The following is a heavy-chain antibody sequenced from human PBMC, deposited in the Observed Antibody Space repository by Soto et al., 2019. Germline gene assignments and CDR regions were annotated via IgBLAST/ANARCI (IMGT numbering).Heavy chain of an antibody. D-gene: IGHD3-3*01. CDR1: GFTFGIHG. Sequence: SLRLSCAPYGFTFGIHGLYWVRSPTGKGLEWVAVILHDGSNKYYADSVKGRFTISRDNSKNTVYLQMDSLGAEDTAVYYCAKDLRLIRFLELNMDVWGQGTTVTVS. CDR3: AKDLRLIRFLELNMDV. J-gene: IGHJ6*02. CDR2: ILHDGSNK. V-gene: IGHV3-30*18.